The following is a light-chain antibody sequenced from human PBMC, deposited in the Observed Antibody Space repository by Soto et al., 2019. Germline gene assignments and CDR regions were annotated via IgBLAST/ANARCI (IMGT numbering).Light chain of an antibody. J-gene: IGKJ1*01. CDR2: GAS. Sequence: DIQMTQSPSILSASVGDRVTITCRASQSISSWLAWYQQTPGKAPKLLIYGASTLESGVPSRFSGSGSGTVFTLTISSLQPDDFATYYCQHYNSYSTWTFGQGTKVEIK. CDR1: QSISSW. CDR3: QHYNSYSTWT. V-gene: IGKV1-5*01.